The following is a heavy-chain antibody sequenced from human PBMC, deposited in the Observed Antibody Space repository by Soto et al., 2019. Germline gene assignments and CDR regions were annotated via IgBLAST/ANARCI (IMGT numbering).Heavy chain of an antibody. D-gene: IGHD3-10*01. Sequence: GGSLRLSCAASGFTFTTRAMSWVRQAPGKGLQWVSGISGSGGTTYYADSVKGRLTISRDNSKNMLYLQMNSLRDDDTAVYYCAKGTQKFDYWGRGTRVTVSS. J-gene: IGHJ4*02. CDR3: AKGTQKFDY. CDR2: ISGSGGTT. V-gene: IGHV3-23*01. CDR1: GFTFTTRA.